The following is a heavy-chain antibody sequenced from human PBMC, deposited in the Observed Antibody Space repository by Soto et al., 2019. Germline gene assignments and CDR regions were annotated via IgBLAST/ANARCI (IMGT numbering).Heavy chain of an antibody. J-gene: IGHJ4*02. CDR1: GFTFSIYG. CDR3: ASSIN. V-gene: IGHV3-30*03. Sequence: GGSLRLSCAASGFTFSIYGMHWVRQAPGKGLEWVAFISYDGSNKYYADSVKGRFAISRDNSKNTLYLQMNSLRTEDTAVYYCASSINWGQGTLVTVSS. CDR2: ISYDGSNK.